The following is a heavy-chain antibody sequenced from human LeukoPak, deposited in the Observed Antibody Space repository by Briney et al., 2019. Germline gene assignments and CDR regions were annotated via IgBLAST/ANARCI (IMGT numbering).Heavy chain of an antibody. D-gene: IGHD2-2*03. Sequence: GEPLKISCKGSGYSFPTYWIAWVRQMPGKGLEWMGIIYPDESNIRYSPSFQGQVTISADKSISTAYLQWSSLKASDTAMYYCARPPSRGYSSSSEYWGQGTLVTVSS. CDR3: ARPPSRGYSSSSEY. V-gene: IGHV5-51*01. J-gene: IGHJ4*02. CDR1: GYSFPTYW. CDR2: IYPDESNI.